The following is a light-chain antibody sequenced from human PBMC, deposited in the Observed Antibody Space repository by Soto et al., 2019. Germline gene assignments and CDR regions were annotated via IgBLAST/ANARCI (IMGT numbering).Light chain of an antibody. CDR2: KAS. J-gene: IGKJ1*01. CDR1: QSISSW. Sequence: DSKMTQSGSSRSAYVGDRVTITCRASQSISSWLAWYQQKPGKAPNLLIYKASHLENGVPSRFSGSGSGTEFTLTISSLQPGDFATYYCQHYNTYPWTFGQGTKVDIK. V-gene: IGKV1-5*03. CDR3: QHYNTYPWT.